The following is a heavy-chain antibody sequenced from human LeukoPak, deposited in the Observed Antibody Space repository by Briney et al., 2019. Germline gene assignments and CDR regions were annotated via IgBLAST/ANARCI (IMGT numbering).Heavy chain of an antibody. CDR2: INHSGST. V-gene: IGHV4-34*01. CDR1: GGSFSGYY. J-gene: IGHJ4*02. Sequence: SETLSLTCAVYGGSFSGYYWSWFRQPPGKGLEWIGEINHSGSTNYNPSLKSRVTISVDTSKNQFSLKLSSVTAADTAVYYCARGSPDIWRHWGQGTLVTVSS. D-gene: IGHD3-3*01. CDR3: ARGSPDIWRH.